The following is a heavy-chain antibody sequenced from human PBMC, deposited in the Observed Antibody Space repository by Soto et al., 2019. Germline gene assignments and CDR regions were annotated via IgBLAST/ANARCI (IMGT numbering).Heavy chain of an antibody. CDR3: ARRYCSGGSCFFEGGWFDP. D-gene: IGHD2-15*01. Sequence: SVTMCVTCAVEGGSFIGYCWSWIRTPTGKGLEWIGEINHSGSTNYNPSLKSRVTISVDTSKNQFSLKLSSVTAADTAVYYCARRYCSGGSCFFEGGWFDPWGQGTLVTVSS. V-gene: IGHV4-34*01. CDR2: INHSGST. CDR1: GGSFIGYC. J-gene: IGHJ5*02.